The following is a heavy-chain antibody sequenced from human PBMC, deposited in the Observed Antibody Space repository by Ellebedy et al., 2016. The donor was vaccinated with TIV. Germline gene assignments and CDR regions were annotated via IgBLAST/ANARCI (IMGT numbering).Heavy chain of an antibody. V-gene: IGHV4-34*01. CDR1: GGSFSGYF. Sequence: SETLSLTXVVYGGSFSGYFWSWIRQPPGKGLEWIGEINHRGNTNYNPSLKSRVTISVDTSRNHFSLNLSSVTAADTAVYYCASGLPAAWELAGAWGQGALVTVSS. CDR3: ASGLPAAWELAGA. D-gene: IGHD1-26*01. CDR2: INHRGNT. J-gene: IGHJ4*02.